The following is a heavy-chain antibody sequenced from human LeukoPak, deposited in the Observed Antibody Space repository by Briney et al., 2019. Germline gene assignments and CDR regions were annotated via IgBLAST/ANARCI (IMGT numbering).Heavy chain of an antibody. Sequence: ASVKVSCKASGYTFTGYYMHWVRQAPGQGLEWMGRINPNSGGTNYAQKFQGRVTMTRDTSISTAYMELSRLRSDDTAVYYCARDPEGLRYVDWLLTFDYWGQGTLVTVSS. D-gene: IGHD3-9*01. CDR1: GYTFTGYY. CDR3: ARDPEGLRYVDWLLTFDY. V-gene: IGHV1-2*06. CDR2: INPNSGGT. J-gene: IGHJ4*02.